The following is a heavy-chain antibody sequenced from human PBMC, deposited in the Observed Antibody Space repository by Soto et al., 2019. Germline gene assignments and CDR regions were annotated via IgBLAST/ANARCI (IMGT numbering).Heavy chain of an antibody. CDR3: ARDVLGSGFGERYYYYGMDV. CDR1: GFTFSSYA. J-gene: IGHJ6*02. V-gene: IGHV3-64*01. D-gene: IGHD3-10*01. Sequence: GGSLRLFCAASGFTFSSYAMHWVRQAPGKRLEYVSAISSNEGSTYYANSVKGRFTISRDNSKNTLYLQMGSLRAEDMAVYYCARDVLGSGFGERYYYYGMDVWGQGTTVTVSS. CDR2: ISSNEGST.